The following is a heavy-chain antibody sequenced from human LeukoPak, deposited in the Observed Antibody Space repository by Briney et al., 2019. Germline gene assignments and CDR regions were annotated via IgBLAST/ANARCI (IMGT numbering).Heavy chain of an antibody. CDR2: IYCSGST. D-gene: IGHD3-10*01. Sequence: SETLSLTCTVSGGSISSGDYYWSWIRQPPGKGLEWIGYIYCSGSTYYNPSLKSRVTISVDTSKDQFSLKLSSVTAADTAVHYCARKYYYGSGSYRWFDPWGQGTLVTVSS. CDR1: GGSISSGDYY. V-gene: IGHV4-30-4*01. CDR3: ARKYYYGSGSYRWFDP. J-gene: IGHJ5*02.